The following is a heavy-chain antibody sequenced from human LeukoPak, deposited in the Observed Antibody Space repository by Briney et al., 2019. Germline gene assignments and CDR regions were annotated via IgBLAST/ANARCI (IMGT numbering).Heavy chain of an antibody. D-gene: IGHD6-13*01. J-gene: IGHJ4*02. Sequence: PGGSLRLSCAASGFIFSSYAMHWVRQAPGKGLQWVAVISYDGSNKYQADSVKGRFTISRDISKNTLHLQMNSLRAEDTAMYYCARGSWYDVRYIDYWGQGTLVTVSS. CDR2: ISYDGSNK. CDR1: GFIFSSYA. CDR3: ARGSWYDVRYIDY. V-gene: IGHV3-30*04.